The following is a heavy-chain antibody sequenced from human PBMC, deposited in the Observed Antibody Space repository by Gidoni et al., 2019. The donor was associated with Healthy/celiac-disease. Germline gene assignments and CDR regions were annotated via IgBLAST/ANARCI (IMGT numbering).Heavy chain of an antibody. D-gene: IGHD3-10*01. J-gene: IGHJ4*02. CDR1: GGSISSGGYY. CDR3: ARGGSGSYYNSFDY. CDR2: IYYSGST. Sequence: QVQLQESVPGLVKPSQTLSLTCTVSGGSISSGGYYWSWIRQHPGKGLEWIVYIYYSGSTYYNPSLKSRVTISVDTSKNQFSLKLSSVTAADTAVYYCARGGSGSYYNSFDYWGQGTLVTVSS. V-gene: IGHV4-31*03.